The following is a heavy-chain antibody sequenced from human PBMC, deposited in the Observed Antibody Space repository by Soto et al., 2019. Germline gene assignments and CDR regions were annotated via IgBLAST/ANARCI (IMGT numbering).Heavy chain of an antibody. D-gene: IGHD3-3*01. CDR2: ISAYNGNT. Sequence: ASVKVSCKASCYTFTRYGISWVRQAPGQGLEWMGWISAYNGNTNYAQKLQGRVTMTTDTSTSTAYMELRSLRSDDTAVYYCARVWSGYYTGWFDPWGQGTLVTVSS. CDR3: ARVWSGYYTGWFDP. J-gene: IGHJ5*02. CDR1: CYTFTRYG. V-gene: IGHV1-18*01.